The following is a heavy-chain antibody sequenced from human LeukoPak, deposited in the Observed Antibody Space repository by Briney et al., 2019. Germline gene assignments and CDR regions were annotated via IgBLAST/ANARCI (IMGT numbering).Heavy chain of an antibody. J-gene: IGHJ4*02. D-gene: IGHD1-26*01. V-gene: IGHV4-59*08. CDR3: ARGGGSPAVPDY. CDR2: IYDSGST. Sequence: SETLSLTCTVSGGSMSSWYWSWIRQPPGKGLEWIGYIYDSGSTNYNPSLKSRVTISVDTSKNQFSLKLSSVTAADTAVYYCARGGGSPAVPDYWGQGTLVTVSS. CDR1: GGSMSSWY.